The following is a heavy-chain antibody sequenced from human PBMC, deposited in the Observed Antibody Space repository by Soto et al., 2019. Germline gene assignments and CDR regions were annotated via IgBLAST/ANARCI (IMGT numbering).Heavy chain of an antibody. Sequence: SVKFSCKASGGTFSSYAISWVRQAPGQGLEWMGGIIPIFGTANYAQKFQGRVTITADKSTSTAYMELSSLRSEDTAVYYCAKWGGRFLFSSNWFDPWGQGTLVTVSS. V-gene: IGHV1-69*06. CDR2: IIPIFGTA. CDR3: AKWGGRFLFSSNWFDP. D-gene: IGHD3-3*01. J-gene: IGHJ5*02. CDR1: GGTFSSYA.